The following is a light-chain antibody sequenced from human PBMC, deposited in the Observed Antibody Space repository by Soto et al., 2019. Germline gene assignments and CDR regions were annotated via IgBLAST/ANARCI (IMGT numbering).Light chain of an antibody. CDR3: QRYVTSPLT. CDR1: QSVSSY. Sequence: EIVLTQSPGTLSLSPGERATLSCRASQSVSSYLAWYQQKPGQAPRLLIYGVSSRATGIPDRFSGSGSGTDFTLTISRLEPEDFAVYYCQRYVTSPLTFGGGTKVDNK. J-gene: IGKJ4*01. V-gene: IGKV3-20*01. CDR2: GVS.